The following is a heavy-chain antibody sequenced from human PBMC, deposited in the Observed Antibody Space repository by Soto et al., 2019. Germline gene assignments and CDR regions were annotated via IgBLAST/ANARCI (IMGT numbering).Heavy chain of an antibody. CDR1: GYIFVNYG. CDR3: VMVDNYVTPTPQDV. Sequence: QVQLVQSGDEVKKPGASVKVSCKTSGYIFVNYGIARVRQAPRPGLEWMGWISPYTGNTHSASKVQGRLTMTTDTSTSTAYMDRGSLTSDDTAVYYCVMVDNYVTPTPQDVWGQGTTVTVSS. V-gene: IGHV1-18*01. D-gene: IGHD3-16*01. CDR2: ISPYTGNT. J-gene: IGHJ6*02.